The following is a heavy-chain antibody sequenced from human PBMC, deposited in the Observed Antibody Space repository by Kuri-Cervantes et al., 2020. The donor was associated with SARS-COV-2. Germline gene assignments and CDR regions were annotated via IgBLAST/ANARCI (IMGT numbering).Heavy chain of an antibody. J-gene: IGHJ4*02. D-gene: IGHD6-19*01. V-gene: IGHV1-69*04. CDR3: ARDRSAWPFDY. CDR2: IIPDLGVT. Sequence: SVKVSCKASGVTFTRDTINWVRQAPGQGLEWMGRIIPDLGVTNYARKFQGRVAITADKSTNTAYMDLNSLTSEDTAVYYCARDRSAWPFDYWGQGTLVTVSS. CDR1: GVTFTRDT.